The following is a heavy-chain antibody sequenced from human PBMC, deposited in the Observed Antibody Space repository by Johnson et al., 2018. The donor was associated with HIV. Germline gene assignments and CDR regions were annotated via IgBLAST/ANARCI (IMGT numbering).Heavy chain of an antibody. CDR3: AKDNVVGALTIWGNRAFDT. CDR2: LDWNSGNT. V-gene: IGHV3-9*01. Sequence: VQLVESGVNLVQPGRSLRLSCAASGFTFDDYAIQWVRQAPGKGLAWVSGLDWNSGNTGYADSVKGRFTISRDNAKNFVHLQMNSLRADDTALYYCAKDNVVGALTIWGNRAFDTWGQGTMVTVSS. CDR1: GFTFDDYA. D-gene: IGHD1-26*01. J-gene: IGHJ3*02.